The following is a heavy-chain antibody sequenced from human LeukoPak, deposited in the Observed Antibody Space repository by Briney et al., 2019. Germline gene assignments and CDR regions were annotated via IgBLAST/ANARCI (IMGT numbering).Heavy chain of an antibody. J-gene: IGHJ4*02. CDR2: IWYDGSNK. CDR1: GFTFSGYG. V-gene: IGHV3-33*01. Sequence: GGSLRLSCAASGFTFSGYGMHWVRQAPGKGLEWGAVIWYDGSNKYYADSVKGRFTISRDNSKNTLYLQMNSLRAEDTAVYYCARAHSGYDSAVDCWGQGTLVTVSS. CDR3: ARAHSGYDSAVDC. D-gene: IGHD5-12*01.